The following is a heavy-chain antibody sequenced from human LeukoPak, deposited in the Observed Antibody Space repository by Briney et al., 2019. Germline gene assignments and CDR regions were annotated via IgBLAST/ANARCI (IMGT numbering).Heavy chain of an antibody. CDR1: GFTISSYW. J-gene: IGHJ4*02. CDR3: ARDTGTVGATDY. D-gene: IGHD1-26*01. Sequence: PGGSLRLSCAASGFTISSYWMHWVRQGPGKGLVWVSRANSDGSSTSYADSVEGRFTISRDNAKNTLYLQMNSLRAEDTAVYYCARDTGTVGATDYWGQGTLVTVSS. V-gene: IGHV3-74*01. CDR2: ANSDGSST.